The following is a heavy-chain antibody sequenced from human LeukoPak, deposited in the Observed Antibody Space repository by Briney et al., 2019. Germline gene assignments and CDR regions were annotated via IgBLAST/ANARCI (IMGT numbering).Heavy chain of an antibody. CDR2: IYYSGST. Sequence: PSETLSLTCTVSSGSISSYYWSWIRQPPGKGLEWIGYIYYSGSTNYNPSLKSRVTISVDTSYNQFSLKLNSVTATDTAVYYCARLGHCSGGGSCHHDYWGQGTLVTVSS. CDR3: ARLGHCSGGGSCHHDY. V-gene: IGHV4-59*08. CDR1: SGSISSYY. J-gene: IGHJ4*02. D-gene: IGHD2-15*01.